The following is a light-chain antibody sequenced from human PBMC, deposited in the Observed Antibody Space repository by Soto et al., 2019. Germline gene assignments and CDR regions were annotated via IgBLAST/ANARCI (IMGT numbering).Light chain of an antibody. V-gene: IGKV3-11*01. CDR2: DAS. Sequence: EIVLTQSPATLSLSPGERATLSCRASQSVSSYLAWYQQKPGQAPRLLIYDASNRATGIPARFSGSGSGTDFTLTISSLGHEDFAVYYWQQRSNWPLTFGGGTKVEIK. J-gene: IGKJ4*01. CDR1: QSVSSY. CDR3: QQRSNWPLT.